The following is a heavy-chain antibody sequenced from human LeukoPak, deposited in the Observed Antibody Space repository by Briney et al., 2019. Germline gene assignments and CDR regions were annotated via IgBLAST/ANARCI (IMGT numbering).Heavy chain of an antibody. V-gene: IGHV1-69*13. CDR3: ARGRGSYYYGSGSYYPLKF. CDR2: IIPIYRTP. D-gene: IGHD3-10*01. J-gene: IGHJ4*02. CDR1: GGTFSTYA. Sequence: AASVKVSCKASGGTFSTYAISWVRQAPGQGLEWMGGIIPIYRTPNFAQKFQGRVTITADESTTTAYMELSNLRFEDTAMYYCARGRGSYYYGSGSYYPLKFWGQGTLVTVSS.